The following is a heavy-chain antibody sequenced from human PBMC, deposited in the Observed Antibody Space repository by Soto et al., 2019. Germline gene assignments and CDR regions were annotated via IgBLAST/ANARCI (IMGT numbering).Heavy chain of an antibody. CDR3: AGDQGAGVGTDVLAI. D-gene: IGHD2-21*02. CDR2: ISAYNGNT. Sequence: ASVKVYCKASGYTFTSYGISWVRQAPGQGLEWMGWISAYNGNTNYAQKLQGRVTMTTDTSTSTAYMELRSLRSDDTAAYCCAGDQGAGVGTDVLAIWGKGTWVPVSS. J-gene: IGHJ3*02. CDR1: GYTFTSYG. V-gene: IGHV1-18*01.